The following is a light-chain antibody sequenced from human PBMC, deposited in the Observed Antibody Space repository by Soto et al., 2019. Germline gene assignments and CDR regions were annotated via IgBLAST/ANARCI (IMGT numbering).Light chain of an antibody. V-gene: IGLV2-11*01. Sequence: QSALTQPRSVSGSPGQSVTISCTGTSSDVGGYNYVSWYQQHPGKDPKLMIYDVSKRPSGVPDRFSGSKSGNTASLTISGRQAEDEADYYCCSYAGSYTLYVFGTGTKLTVL. CDR1: SSDVGGYNY. CDR2: DVS. CDR3: CSYAGSYTLYV. J-gene: IGLJ1*01.